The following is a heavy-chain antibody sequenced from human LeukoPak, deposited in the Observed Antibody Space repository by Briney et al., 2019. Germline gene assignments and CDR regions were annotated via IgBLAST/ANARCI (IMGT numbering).Heavy chain of an antibody. V-gene: IGHV1-69*13. CDR1: GGTFSSYA. J-gene: IGHJ6*02. Sequence: GASVKVSCKASGGTFSSYAISWVRQAPGQGLEWMGGIIPIFGTANYAQKLQGRVTITADESTSTAYMELSSLRSEDTAVYYCARDFHYDTYGMDVWGQGTTVTVSS. D-gene: IGHD3-9*01. CDR2: IIPIFGTA. CDR3: ARDFHYDTYGMDV.